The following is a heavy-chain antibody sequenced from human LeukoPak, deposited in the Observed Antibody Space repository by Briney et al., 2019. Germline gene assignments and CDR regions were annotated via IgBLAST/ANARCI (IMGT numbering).Heavy chain of an antibody. J-gene: IGHJ4*02. Sequence: PGGSLRLSCAASGFTFSSYAMSWVRQAPGKGLEWVSAISGSGGSTYYADSAKGRFTISRDNSKNTLYLQMNSLRAEDTAVYYCAGTPVKPHGHFDYWGQGTLVTVSS. CDR1: GFTFSSYA. CDR2: ISGSGGST. CDR3: AGTPVKPHGHFDY. D-gene: IGHD1-14*01. V-gene: IGHV3-23*01.